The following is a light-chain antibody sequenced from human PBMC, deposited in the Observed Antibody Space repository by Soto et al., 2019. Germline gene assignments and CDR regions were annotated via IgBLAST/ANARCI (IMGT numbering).Light chain of an antibody. V-gene: IGLV1-40*01. Sequence: QSVLTQPPSVSGAPGQRVTISCTASSSNIGAGYDVHWYQQLPGTAPKLLIYGNSNRPSGVPDRFSGSKSGTSASLAITGLQAQDEADYYCQSSDSSLSGWVFGGGTQLTVL. CDR2: GNS. CDR1: SSNIGAGYD. J-gene: IGLJ3*02. CDR3: QSSDSSLSGWV.